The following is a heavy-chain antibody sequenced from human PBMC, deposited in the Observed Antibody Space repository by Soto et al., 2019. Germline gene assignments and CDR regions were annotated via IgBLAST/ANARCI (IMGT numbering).Heavy chain of an antibody. Sequence: ASVKVSCKASGYTFTSYAMHWVRQAPGQRLEWMGWINAGNGNTKYSQNFQGRVTITRDTSASTAYMELSSLRSEDTAAYYCARSGLLPYFDYWGQGTLVTVSS. J-gene: IGHJ4*02. D-gene: IGHD3-3*01. V-gene: IGHV1-3*01. CDR3: ARSGLLPYFDY. CDR2: INAGNGNT. CDR1: GYTFTSYA.